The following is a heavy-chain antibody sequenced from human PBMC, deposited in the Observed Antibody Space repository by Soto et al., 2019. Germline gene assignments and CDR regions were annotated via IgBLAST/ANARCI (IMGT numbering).Heavy chain of an antibody. V-gene: IGHV3-48*03. CDR2: ISSSGSTI. D-gene: IGHD2-2*01. CDR1: GFTFSSYE. J-gene: IGHJ6*02. Sequence: GGSLRLSCAASGFTFSSYEMNWVRQATGKGLEWVSYISSSGSTIYYADSVKGRFTISRDNAKNSLYLQMNSLRAEDTAVYYCARAHRYCSSTSRSKYYYYGMDVWGQGTTVTSP. CDR3: ARAHRYCSSTSRSKYYYYGMDV.